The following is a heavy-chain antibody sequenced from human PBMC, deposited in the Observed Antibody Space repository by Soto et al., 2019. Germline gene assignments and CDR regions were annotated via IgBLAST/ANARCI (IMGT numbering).Heavy chain of an antibody. CDR2: LSGSGDST. V-gene: IGHV3-23*01. CDR3: ARELAYCSGGNCYMEGAFDI. D-gene: IGHD2-15*01. Sequence: PGGSLRLSCVGSGFTFSSYAMRWVRQAPGKGLERVSGLSGSGDSTYYADSVKGRFTISRDNSKNTLYLQMNSLRAEDTAVYYCARELAYCSGGNCYMEGAFDIWGQGTMVTVSS. CDR1: GFTFSSYA. J-gene: IGHJ3*02.